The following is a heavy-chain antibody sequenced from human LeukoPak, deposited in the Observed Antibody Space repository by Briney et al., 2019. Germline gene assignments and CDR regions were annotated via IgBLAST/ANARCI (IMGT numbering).Heavy chain of an antibody. D-gene: IGHD4-17*01. J-gene: IGHJ4*02. Sequence: GGSLRLSCGASGFTFSSYAMSWVRQGPGEGLGWVSAISGSGGSTYYADSVKGRFTISRDNSKNTLYLQMNSLRAEDTAVYYCAKVGPTVTKSAGFDYWGQGTLVTVSS. CDR2: ISGSGGST. CDR1: GFTFSSYA. CDR3: AKVGPTVTKSAGFDY. V-gene: IGHV3-23*01.